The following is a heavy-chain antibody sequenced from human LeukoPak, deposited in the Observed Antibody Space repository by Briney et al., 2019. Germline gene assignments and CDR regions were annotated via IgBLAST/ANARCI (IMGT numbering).Heavy chain of an antibody. D-gene: IGHD1-14*01. CDR3: SRRASGYYGMDV. CDR1: GGSIRSYY. Sequence: SSETLSLTCTVSGGSIRSYYWSWTRQPPGKGLEWIGYIYYSGSTNYNPSLKSRATISVDTSKNQYSLKVSSVTAADTAVYYCSRRASGYYGMDVWGQGATVTVSS. CDR2: IYYSGST. V-gene: IGHV4-59*08. J-gene: IGHJ6*02.